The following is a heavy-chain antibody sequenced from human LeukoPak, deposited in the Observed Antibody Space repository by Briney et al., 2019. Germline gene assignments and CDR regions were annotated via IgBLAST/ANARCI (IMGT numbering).Heavy chain of an antibody. V-gene: IGHV3-20*01. CDR3: ARDEGGNPDY. J-gene: IGHJ4*02. CDR1: GFTFSSYW. CDR2: INWNGGST. Sequence: GALRLSCAASGFTFSSYWMNWVRQAPGKGLEWVSGINWNGGSTGYADSVKGRFTISRDNAKNSLYLQMNSLRAEDTALYHCARDEGGNPDYWGQGTLVTVSS. D-gene: IGHD4-23*01.